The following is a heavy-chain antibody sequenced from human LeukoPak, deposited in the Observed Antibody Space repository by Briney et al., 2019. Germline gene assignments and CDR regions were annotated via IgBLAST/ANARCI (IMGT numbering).Heavy chain of an antibody. D-gene: IGHD3-22*01. CDR2: ISGSGDNT. V-gene: IGHV3-23*01. Sequence: GGSLRLSCAASGFTVSSDYMTWVRQAPGKGLEWVSGISGSGDNTYYADSVKGRFTISRDNSKNTLYVQVNSLGTEDTAAYYCAKGSYYDSSGSFYFDYWGQGTLVTVSS. J-gene: IGHJ4*02. CDR1: GFTVSSDY. CDR3: AKGSYYDSSGSFYFDY.